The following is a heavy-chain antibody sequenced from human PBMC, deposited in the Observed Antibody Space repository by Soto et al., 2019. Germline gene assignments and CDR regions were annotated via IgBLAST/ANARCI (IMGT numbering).Heavy chain of an antibody. CDR2: ISYDGSNK. Sequence: PGGSLRLSCAASGFTFSSYGMHWVRQAPGKGLEWVAVISYDGSNKYYADSVKGRFTISRDNSKNTLYLQMNSLRAEDTAVYYCARARPRLGYCSSTSCYAGVFDYWGQGTLVTVSS. D-gene: IGHD2-2*01. V-gene: IGHV3-30*03. CDR3: ARARPRLGYCSSTSCYAGVFDY. J-gene: IGHJ4*02. CDR1: GFTFSSYG.